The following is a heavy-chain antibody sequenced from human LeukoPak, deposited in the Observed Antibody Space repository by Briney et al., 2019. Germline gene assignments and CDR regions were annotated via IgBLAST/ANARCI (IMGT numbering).Heavy chain of an antibody. D-gene: IGHD3-22*01. Sequence: PSETLSLTCTVSGGSISSSSYYWGWIRQPPGKGLEWIGSIYHSGSTYYNPSLKSRVTISVDTSKNQFSLKLSSVTAADTAVYYCARWSSGYYDAFDIWGQGTMVTLSS. CDR3: ARWSSGYYDAFDI. CDR2: IYHSGST. V-gene: IGHV4-39*07. J-gene: IGHJ3*02. CDR1: GGSISSSSYY.